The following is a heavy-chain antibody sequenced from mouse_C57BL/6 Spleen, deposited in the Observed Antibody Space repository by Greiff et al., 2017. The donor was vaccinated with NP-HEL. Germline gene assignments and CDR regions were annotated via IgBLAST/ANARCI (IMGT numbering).Heavy chain of an antibody. V-gene: IGHV5-9*01. CDR3: ARHPYYFDY. CDR1: GFTFSSYT. J-gene: IGHJ2*01. Sequence: EVNVVESGGGLVKPGGSLKLSCAASGFTFSSYTMSWVRQTPEKRLEWVATISGGGGNTYYPDSVKGRSTISRDNAKNTLYLQMSSLRYEDTALYYCARHPYYFDYWGQGTTLTVSS. CDR2: ISGGGGNT.